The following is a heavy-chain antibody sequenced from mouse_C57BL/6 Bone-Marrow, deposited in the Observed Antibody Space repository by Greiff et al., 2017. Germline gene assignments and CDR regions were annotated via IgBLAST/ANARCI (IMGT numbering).Heavy chain of an antibody. CDR2: ISSGGSYT. D-gene: IGHD1-1*01. CDR3: ARGTTVPFDY. CDR1: GFTFSSYG. Sequence: EVQVVESGGDLVKPGGSLKLSCAASGFTFSSYGMSWVRQTPDKRLEWVATISSGGSYTYYPDSVKGRFTISRDNAKNTPYLQMSSLKSEDTAMYYCARGTTVPFDYWGQGTTLTVSS. V-gene: IGHV5-6*01. J-gene: IGHJ2*01.